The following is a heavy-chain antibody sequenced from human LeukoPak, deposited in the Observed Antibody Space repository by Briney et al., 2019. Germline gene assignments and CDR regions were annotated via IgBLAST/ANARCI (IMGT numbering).Heavy chain of an antibody. CDR1: GGTFSSYA. CDR3: ARSEIMYDYDSRERIYYFDY. CDR2: IIPIFGTA. Sequence: GSSVKVSCKASGGTFSSYAISWVRQAPGQGLEWMGGIIPIFGTANYAQKFQGRVTITADKSTSTAYMELSSLRSEDTAVYYCARSEIMYDYDSRERIYYFDYWGQGTLVTVSS. J-gene: IGHJ4*02. V-gene: IGHV1-69*06. D-gene: IGHD3-22*01.